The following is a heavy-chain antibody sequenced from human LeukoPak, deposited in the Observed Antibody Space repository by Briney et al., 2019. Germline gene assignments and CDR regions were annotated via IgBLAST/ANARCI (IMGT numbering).Heavy chain of an antibody. CDR2: ISGTSRYI. Sequence: GGSLSLSCAASGFTFSSYSMDWVRQPPGKGLEWVSSISGTSRYIYYADSVKGRFTISRDNAKNSLFLQMYSLRAEDTAVYFCARVGDYTDYAPDYWGQGTLVTVSS. V-gene: IGHV3-21*01. D-gene: IGHD4-11*01. CDR3: ARVGDYTDYAPDY. J-gene: IGHJ4*02. CDR1: GFTFSSYS.